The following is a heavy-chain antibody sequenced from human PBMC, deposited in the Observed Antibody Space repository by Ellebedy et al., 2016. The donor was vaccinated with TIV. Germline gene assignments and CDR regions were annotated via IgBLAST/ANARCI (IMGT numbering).Heavy chain of an antibody. D-gene: IGHD6-6*01. J-gene: IGHJ4*02. V-gene: IGHV3-7*01. CDR3: AIDAYSRSLY. Sequence: GGSLRLXCAVSGLTLSSYWMGWVRQVPGKGLEWVANIKKDGSEKNYVDSVKGRFTISRDNAKNSLYLQMNSLRDEDTAVYYCAIDAYSRSLYWGQGTLVTVSS. CDR1: GLTLSSYW. CDR2: IKKDGSEK.